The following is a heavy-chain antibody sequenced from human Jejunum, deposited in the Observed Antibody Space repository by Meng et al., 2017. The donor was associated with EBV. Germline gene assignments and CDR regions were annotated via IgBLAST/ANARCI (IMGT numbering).Heavy chain of an antibody. CDR3: ARDRGVEDY. V-gene: IGHV4-4*02. Sequence: LQRQGSVLGSGKAARTPAFPCTVSGGSIRPANWWSWVSQPPGKGLEYIGEIHHSGSIKYNPSLTSRVTISVDKSNNHSSLKLSFVPAADTAVYYCARDRGVEDYWGQGTLVTVSS. D-gene: IGHD5-24*01. CDR2: IHHSGSI. CDR1: GGSIRPANW. J-gene: IGHJ4*02.